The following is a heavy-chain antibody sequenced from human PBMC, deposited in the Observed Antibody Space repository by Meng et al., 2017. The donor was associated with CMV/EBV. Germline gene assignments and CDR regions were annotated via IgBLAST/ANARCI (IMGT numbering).Heavy chain of an antibody. Sequence: CDVSGDYISRKLWWSWVRQTPGKGQEWIGEISYSGDTKYNPSLQSRATISSDTTNNRFSLRLNSVTAADTGVYFCARSPGFWSLDYWGRGTLVTVSS. D-gene: IGHD2-8*02. CDR1: GDYISRKLW. J-gene: IGHJ4*02. V-gene: IGHV4-4*01. CDR2: ISYSGDT. CDR3: ARSPGFWSLDY.